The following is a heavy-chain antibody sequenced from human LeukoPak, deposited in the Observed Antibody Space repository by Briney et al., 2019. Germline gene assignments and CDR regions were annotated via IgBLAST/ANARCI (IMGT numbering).Heavy chain of an antibody. Sequence: ASVKVSCKASGDTFSKYAITWVRQAPGQGLEWMGWISVNNVNTNYAQKFQGRVTMTTDTSTSTAYMELRSLRSDDTAVYYCGRGTTGPTDYWGQGTLVTVSS. D-gene: IGHD1-1*01. CDR3: GRGTTGPTDY. CDR2: ISVNNVNT. V-gene: IGHV1-18*01. J-gene: IGHJ4*02. CDR1: GDTFSKYA.